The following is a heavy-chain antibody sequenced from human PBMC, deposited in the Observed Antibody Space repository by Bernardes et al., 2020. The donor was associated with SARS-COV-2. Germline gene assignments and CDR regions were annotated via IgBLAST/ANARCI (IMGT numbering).Heavy chain of an antibody. J-gene: IGHJ5*02. D-gene: IGHD3-10*01. CDR1: GYTLTALS. V-gene: IGHV1-24*01. CDR3: ATAPGYYGSGSYLINWFDP. CDR2: FDPEDGET. Sequence: AAAKVSCKVSGYTLTALSMHWVRQAPGKGLEWMGGFDPEDGETIYAQKFQGRVTMTEDTSTDTAYMELSSLRSEDTAVYYCATAPGYYGSGSYLINWFDPWGQGTLVTVSS.